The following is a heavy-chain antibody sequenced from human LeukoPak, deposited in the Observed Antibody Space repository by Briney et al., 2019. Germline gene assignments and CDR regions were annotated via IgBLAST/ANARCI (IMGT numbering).Heavy chain of an antibody. V-gene: IGHV4-34*01. CDR2: INHSGST. Sequence: PSETLSLTCAVYGGSFSGYYWSWIRQPPGKGLEWIGEINHSGSTNYNPSLKSRVTISVDTSKNQFSLKLSSVTAADTAVYYCARPRGYSYGYGTGAFDIWGQGTMVTVSS. CDR3: ARPRGYSYGYGTGAFDI. CDR1: GGSFSGYY. J-gene: IGHJ3*02. D-gene: IGHD5-18*01.